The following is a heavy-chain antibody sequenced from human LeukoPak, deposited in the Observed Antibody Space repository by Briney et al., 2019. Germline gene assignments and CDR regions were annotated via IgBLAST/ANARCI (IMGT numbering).Heavy chain of an antibody. CDR1: GYSFTSYW. Sequence: GESLKISCKGSGYSFTSYWIGWVRQMPGKGLEWMGIIYPDDSDTRYSPSFQGQVTISADKSISTAYLQWSSLKASDTAIYYCARHSIPGKAATIHSWFDPWGQGTLVTVSS. V-gene: IGHV5-51*01. CDR2: IYPDDSDT. CDR3: ARHSIPGKAATIHSWFDP. J-gene: IGHJ5*02. D-gene: IGHD2-21*01.